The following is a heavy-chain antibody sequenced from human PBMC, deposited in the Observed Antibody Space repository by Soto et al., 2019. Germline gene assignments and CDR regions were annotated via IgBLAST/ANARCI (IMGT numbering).Heavy chain of an antibody. J-gene: IGHJ4*02. V-gene: IGHV4-31*03. Sequence: SETLSLTCTLSGGTISSGGYYWSWIRQHPGKGLEWIGYIYYSGSTYYNPSLKSRVTISVDTSKNQFSLKLSSVTAADTAVYYCARSEMYYYDSSGYSPSLDYWGQGTLVTVSS. CDR2: IYYSGST. CDR1: GGTISSGGYY. D-gene: IGHD3-22*01. CDR3: ARSEMYYYDSSGYSPSLDY.